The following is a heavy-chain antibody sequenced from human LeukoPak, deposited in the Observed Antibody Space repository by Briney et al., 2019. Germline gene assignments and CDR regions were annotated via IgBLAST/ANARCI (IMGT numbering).Heavy chain of an antibody. CDR1: GFTFSSYA. J-gene: IGHJ6*02. D-gene: IGHD3-22*01. V-gene: IGHV3-66*01. Sequence: PGGSLRLSCAASGFTFSSYAMSWVRQAPGKRLEWVSVIYSGGSTYYADSVKGRFTISRDNSKNTLYLQMNSLRAEDTAVYYCARDTRYYDSSGYYYYYYGMDVWGQGTTVTVSS. CDR3: ARDTRYYDSSGYYYYYYGMDV. CDR2: IYSGGST.